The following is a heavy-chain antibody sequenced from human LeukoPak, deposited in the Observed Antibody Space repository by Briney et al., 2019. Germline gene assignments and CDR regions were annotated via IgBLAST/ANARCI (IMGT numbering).Heavy chain of an antibody. D-gene: IGHD6-19*01. CDR2: IYYSGST. Sequence: PSETLSLTCTVSGGSISSSSYYWGWIRQPPGKGLEWIGSIYYSGSTNYNPSLKSRVTISVDTSKNQFSLKLSSVTAADTAVYYCARTAVAGTILDYWGQGTLVTVSS. J-gene: IGHJ4*02. V-gene: IGHV4-39*07. CDR3: ARTAVAGTILDY. CDR1: GGSISSSSYY.